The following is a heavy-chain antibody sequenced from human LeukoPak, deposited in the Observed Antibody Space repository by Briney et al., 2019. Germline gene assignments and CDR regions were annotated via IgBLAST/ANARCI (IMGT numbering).Heavy chain of an antibody. V-gene: IGHV1-46*01. J-gene: IGHJ4*02. D-gene: IGHD2-15*01. Sequence: ASVKVSCKASGYTFTSYYMHWVRQAPGQGLEWMGIINPSGGSTSYAQKFQGRVTMTRDTSTSTVYMELSSLRSEDTAVYYCAREQSYCSGGSCGGFDYWGQGTLVTVSS. CDR2: INPSGGST. CDR1: GYTFTSYY. CDR3: AREQSYCSGGSCGGFDY.